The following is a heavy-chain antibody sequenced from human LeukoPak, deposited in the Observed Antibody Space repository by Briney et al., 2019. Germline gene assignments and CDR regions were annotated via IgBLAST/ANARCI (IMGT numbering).Heavy chain of an antibody. CDR3: ARRSLGEFSLFGY. J-gene: IGHJ4*02. V-gene: IGHV3-23*01. Sequence: PGGSLRLSCAASGFTFNTYVMTWVRQAPGKGLEWVSGISVGGVSTYYADSVKGRFTISRDNSKNTLYLQMNSLRAEDTAVYYCARRSLGEFSLFGYWGQGTLVTVSS. D-gene: IGHD3-16*02. CDR2: ISVGGVST. CDR1: GFTFNTYV.